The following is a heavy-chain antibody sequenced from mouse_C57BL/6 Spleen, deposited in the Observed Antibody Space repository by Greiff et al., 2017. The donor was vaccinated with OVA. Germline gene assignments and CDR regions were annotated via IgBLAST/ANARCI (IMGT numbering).Heavy chain of an antibody. D-gene: IGHD1-1*01. CDR1: GYAFSSSW. V-gene: IGHV1-82*01. Sequence: VKLMESGPELVKPGASVKISCKASGYAFSSSWMNWVKQRPGKGLEWIGRIYPGDGDTNYNGKFKGKATLTADKSSSTAYMQLSSLTSEDSAVYFCARRGSSPWFAYWGQGTLVTVSA. CDR2: IYPGDGDT. J-gene: IGHJ3*01. CDR3: ARRGSSPWFAY.